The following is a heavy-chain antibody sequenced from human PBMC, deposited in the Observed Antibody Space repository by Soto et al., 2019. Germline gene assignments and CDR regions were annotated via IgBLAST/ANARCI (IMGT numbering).Heavy chain of an antibody. D-gene: IGHD3-22*01. Sequence: PXETLSLPCTVSGGSISSGNYYWSWIRQPPGKVLEWIGYIYYSGSTYYNPSLKSRVTISVDTSKNQFSLKLSSVTAADTAVYYCAGKRRYYASSGYYRWFDTWGRGTLVTVSS. CDR1: GGSISSGNYY. J-gene: IGHJ5*02. CDR2: IYYSGST. CDR3: AGKRRYYASSGYYRWFDT. V-gene: IGHV4-30-4*01.